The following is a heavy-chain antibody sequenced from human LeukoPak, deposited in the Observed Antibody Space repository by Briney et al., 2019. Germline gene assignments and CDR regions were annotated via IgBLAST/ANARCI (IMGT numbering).Heavy chain of an antibody. CDR3: ARDARAVAATSEYGMDV. V-gene: IGHV3-33*01. CDR2: IWYDGSNK. D-gene: IGHD2-15*01. CDR1: GFTFSSYG. J-gene: IGHJ6*02. Sequence: GGSLRLSCAASGFTFSSYGMHWVRQAPGKGLEWVAVIWYDGSNKYYADSVKGRFTISRDNSKNTLYLQMNSLRAADTAVYYCARDARAVAATSEYGMDVWGQGTTVTVSS.